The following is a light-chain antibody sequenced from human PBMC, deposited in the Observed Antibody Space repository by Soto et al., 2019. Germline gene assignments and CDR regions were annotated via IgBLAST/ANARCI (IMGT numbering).Light chain of an antibody. CDR3: AAWEDSLNGVV. V-gene: IGLV1-44*01. CDR2: SNN. J-gene: IGLJ2*01. Sequence: QSVLTQPPSASGTPGQRVTISCSGSSSNIGSNTVNWYQQLPGPAPKLLIYSNNQRPSGVPDRFSGSKSGTSASLAISGLQSEDEADDYCAAWEDSLNGVVFGGGTQVNVL. CDR1: SSNIGSNT.